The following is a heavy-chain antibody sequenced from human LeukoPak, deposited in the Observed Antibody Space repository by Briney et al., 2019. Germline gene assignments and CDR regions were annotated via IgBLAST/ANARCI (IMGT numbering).Heavy chain of an antibody. J-gene: IGHJ4*02. CDR1: GCTFSSYS. Sequence: NPGGSLRLSCAASGCTFSSYSMNWVRQAPGKGLEWVSSISSSSSYIYYADSVKGRFTISRDNAKNSLYLQMNSLRAEDTAVYYCARSGYSYGYRYFDYWGQGTLVTVSS. V-gene: IGHV3-21*01. CDR3: ARSGYSYGYRYFDY. CDR2: ISSSSSYI. D-gene: IGHD5-18*01.